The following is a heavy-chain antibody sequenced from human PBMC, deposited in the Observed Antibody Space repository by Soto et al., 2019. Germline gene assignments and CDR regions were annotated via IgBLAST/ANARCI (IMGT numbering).Heavy chain of an antibody. D-gene: IGHD3-22*01. CDR3: ARAASFFYDRTGYYHFVY. CDR1: DGSINSGGFY. Sequence: PSETLSLTCTVYDGSINSGGFYWSWIRQHPGKGLEWIGYIYYSGSTYYNPSLKSRVIISVDTSKNQFSLRLRSVTAAYTAVYYCARAASFFYDRTGYYHFVYSCQASLVTVSS. J-gene: IGHJ4*02. CDR2: IYYSGST. V-gene: IGHV4-31*03.